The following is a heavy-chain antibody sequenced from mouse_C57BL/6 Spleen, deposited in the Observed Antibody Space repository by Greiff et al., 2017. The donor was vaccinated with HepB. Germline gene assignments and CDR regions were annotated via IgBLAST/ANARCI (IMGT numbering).Heavy chain of an antibody. J-gene: IGHJ4*01. CDR3: VRDLNWVYAMDY. Sequence: EVKLQESGGGLVQPKGSLKLSCAASGFSFNTYAMNWVRQAPGKGLEWVARIRSKSNNYATYYADSVKDRFTISRDDSESMLYLQMNNLKTEDTAMYYCVRDLNWVYAMDYWGQGTSVTVSS. D-gene: IGHD4-1*02. V-gene: IGHV10-1*01. CDR2: IRSKSNNYAT. CDR1: GFSFNTYA.